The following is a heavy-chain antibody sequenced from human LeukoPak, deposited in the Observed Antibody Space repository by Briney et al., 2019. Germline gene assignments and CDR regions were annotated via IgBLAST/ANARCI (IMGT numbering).Heavy chain of an antibody. CDR3: ARDVTWKLDY. J-gene: IGHJ4*02. D-gene: IGHD1-1*01. CDR1: RFTFSNYW. V-gene: IGHV3-7*01. Sequence: GGSLRLSCTASRFTFSNYWMTWVRQAPGKGLEWVANINQDGSEKFYLDSVKGRFTISRDNPKNSLYVQVNSLRAEDTAIYYCARDVTWKLDYWGQGTLVTVSS. CDR2: INQDGSEK.